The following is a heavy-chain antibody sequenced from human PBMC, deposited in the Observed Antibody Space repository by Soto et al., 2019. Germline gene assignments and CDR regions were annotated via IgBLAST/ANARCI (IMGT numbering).Heavy chain of an antibody. CDR2: IYYSGST. CDR1: GGSISSGGYY. D-gene: IGHD5-18*01. Sequence: NPSETLSLTCTVSGGSISSGGYYWSWIRQRPGKGLEWIGYIYYSGSTYYNPSLKSRVTISVDTSKNQFSLKLSSVAAADTAVYYCARSLTAMVGPFFDYWGQGTLVTVS. V-gene: IGHV4-31*03. J-gene: IGHJ4*02. CDR3: ARSLTAMVGPFFDY.